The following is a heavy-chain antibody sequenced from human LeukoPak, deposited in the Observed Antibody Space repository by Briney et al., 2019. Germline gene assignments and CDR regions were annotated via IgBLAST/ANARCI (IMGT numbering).Heavy chain of an antibody. V-gene: IGHV4-30-4*01. Sequence: PSQTLSLTCTVSGDSISSGDYYWSWIRQPPGKGLEWIGYIYYSGSTYYNPSLKSRVTISLDTSKNQFSLKLSSVTAADTAVYYCARDAGGGWLSEGGPLPDAFEIWGQGTMVTVSS. CDR1: GDSISSGDYY. D-gene: IGHD3-22*01. CDR2: IYYSGST. CDR3: ARDAGGGWLSEGGPLPDAFEI. J-gene: IGHJ3*02.